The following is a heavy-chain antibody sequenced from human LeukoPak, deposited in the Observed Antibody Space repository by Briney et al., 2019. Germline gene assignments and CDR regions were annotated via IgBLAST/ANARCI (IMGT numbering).Heavy chain of an antibody. CDR2: INPNSGGT. V-gene: IGHV1-2*02. Sequence: ASVKVSCKVSGYTFTGYYMHWVRQAPGQGLERMGWINPNSGGTNYAQKFQGRVTMTKDTSISTAYMELSRLRSDDTAVYYCARVAGYCSSTSCLDYWGQGTLVTVSS. CDR1: GYTFTGYY. CDR3: ARVAGYCSSTSCLDY. J-gene: IGHJ4*02. D-gene: IGHD2-2*01.